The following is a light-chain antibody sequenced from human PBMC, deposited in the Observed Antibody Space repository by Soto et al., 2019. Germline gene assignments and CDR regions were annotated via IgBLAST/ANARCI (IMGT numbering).Light chain of an antibody. CDR3: QQYVNYPRT. J-gene: IGKJ1*01. CDR2: AAS. CDR1: QDIRNY. V-gene: IGKV1-16*01. Sequence: DINMTQSPSALSAFVGDRITSTCRASQDIRNYLAWLQQKPGKAPKSLIYAASTLQPGVTSMFSGSGSGTDFTLPISSLQPEDFATYYCQQYVNYPRTFGQGTRVEIK.